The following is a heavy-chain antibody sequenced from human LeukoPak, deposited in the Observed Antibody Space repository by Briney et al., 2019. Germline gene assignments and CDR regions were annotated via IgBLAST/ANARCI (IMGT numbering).Heavy chain of an antibody. CDR1: GGTFTSYA. CDR2: IIPIFGTA. V-gene: IGHV1-69*01. D-gene: IGHD2-2*01. CDR3: ELSVVPAAMPDYYYGMDV. J-gene: IGHJ6*04. Sequence: AASVTVSFKASGGTFTSYAISWVRQAPGQGNEWMGGIIPIFGTANYAQKFQGRVTITADESTSTAYMELRSLTSEDTAVYYCELSVVPAAMPDYYYGMDVWGKGTTVTVSS.